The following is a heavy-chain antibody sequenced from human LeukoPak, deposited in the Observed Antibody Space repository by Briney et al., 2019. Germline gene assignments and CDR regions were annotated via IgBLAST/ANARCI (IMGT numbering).Heavy chain of an antibody. D-gene: IGHD1-1*01. CDR3: AKEGNTRYKWNDEGLDAFDI. J-gene: IGHJ3*02. CDR1: GFTFSSYS. CDR2: ISSSSSTI. V-gene: IGHV3-48*01. Sequence: GGSLRLSCAASGFTFSSYSMNWVRQAPGKGLEWVSYISSSSSTIYYADSVKGRFTISRDNAKNSLYLQMNSLRAEDTAVYYCAKEGNTRYKWNDEGLDAFDIWRQGTMVSVSS.